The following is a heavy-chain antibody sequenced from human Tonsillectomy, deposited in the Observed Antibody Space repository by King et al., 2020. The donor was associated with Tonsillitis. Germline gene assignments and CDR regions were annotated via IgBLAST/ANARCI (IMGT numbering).Heavy chain of an antibody. CDR2: IYPGDSDT. CDR1: GYSFTNYW. V-gene: IGHV5-51*01. J-gene: IGHJ6*02. Sequence: QLVQSGAEVKKPGESLKISCKGSGYSFTNYWIGWVRQMPGKGLEWMGIIYPGDSDTRYSPSFQGQVTMSADKSISTAYLQRSSLKASDTAMYYCARGMVRGVIPGKTKNYYYYYGMDVWGQGTTVTVSS. CDR3: ARGMVRGVIPGKTKNYYYYYGMDV. D-gene: IGHD3-10*01.